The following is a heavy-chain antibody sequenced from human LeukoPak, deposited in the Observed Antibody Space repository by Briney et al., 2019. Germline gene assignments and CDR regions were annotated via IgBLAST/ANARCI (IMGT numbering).Heavy chain of an antibody. D-gene: IGHD3-3*01. CDR1: GFTFSNYG. V-gene: IGHV3-33*01. CDR2: IWYDGSNQ. CDR3: AREASGYYRDF. J-gene: IGHJ4*02. Sequence: GRSLRLSCAASGFTFSNYGMHWVRQAPGKGLEWLAVIWYDGSNQYYADSVKGRFTISRDNSENTLYLQMNSLRADDTAVYYCAREASGYYRDFWGQGTLVTVSS.